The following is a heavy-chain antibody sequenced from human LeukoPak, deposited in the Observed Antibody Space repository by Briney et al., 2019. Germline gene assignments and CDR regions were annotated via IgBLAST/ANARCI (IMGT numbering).Heavy chain of an antibody. Sequence: PGGSLRLSCAASGFTFNTYWMSWVRQAPGKGLEWVANIKEDGSEKYYVDSVKGRFTISRDNARNSLYLQMNSLRAEDTAVYYCARAEYCYYCGMDVWGQGTMVTVSS. CDR2: IKEDGSEK. D-gene: IGHD2/OR15-2a*01. CDR1: GFTFNTYW. J-gene: IGHJ6*02. V-gene: IGHV3-7*03. CDR3: ARAEYCYYCGMDV.